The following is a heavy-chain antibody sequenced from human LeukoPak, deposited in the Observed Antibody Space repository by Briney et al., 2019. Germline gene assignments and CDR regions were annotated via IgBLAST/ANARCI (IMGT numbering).Heavy chain of an antibody. CDR3: ARGEGDCSSTSCDGGFYNWFDP. CDR1: GGSISSGSYY. V-gene: IGHV4-61*02. CDR2: IYTSGST. J-gene: IGHJ5*02. D-gene: IGHD2-2*01. Sequence: SSETLSLTCTVSGGSISSGSYYWSWIRQPAGKGLEWIGRIYTSGSTNYNPSLKSRVTISVDTSKNQFSLKLSSVTAADTAVYYCARGEGDCSSTSCDGGFYNWFDPWGQGTLVTVSS.